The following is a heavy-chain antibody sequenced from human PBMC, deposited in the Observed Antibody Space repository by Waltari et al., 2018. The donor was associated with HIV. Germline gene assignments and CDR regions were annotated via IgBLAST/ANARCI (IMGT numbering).Heavy chain of an antibody. V-gene: IGHV4-34*02. CDR1: GGSFTAYS. CDR2: IDHSGST. Sequence: QVQLQQWGTGLLMPSETLSLTCAVYGGSFTAYSWTWICQFPGNGLEWIGEIDHSGSTNYNPSLKSRVTISVDASKNQFSLKLTSVTAADTGLYYCARGPHTSIFGVVKYFQPWGQGTLVIVSS. CDR3: ARGPHTSIFGVVKYFQP. D-gene: IGHD3-3*01. J-gene: IGHJ1*01.